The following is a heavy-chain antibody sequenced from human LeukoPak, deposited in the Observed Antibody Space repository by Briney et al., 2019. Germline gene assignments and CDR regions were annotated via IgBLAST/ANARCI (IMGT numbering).Heavy chain of an antibody. CDR3: ATPPRYQLLRGY. V-gene: IGHV1-18*01. Sequence: ASVKVSCKASGYTFTSYGISWVRQAPGQGLEWMGWISAYNGNTNYAQKFQGRVTITADESTSTAYMELSSLRSEDTAVYYCATPPRYQLLRGYWGQGTLVTVSS. D-gene: IGHD2-2*01. CDR2: ISAYNGNT. CDR1: GYTFTSYG. J-gene: IGHJ4*02.